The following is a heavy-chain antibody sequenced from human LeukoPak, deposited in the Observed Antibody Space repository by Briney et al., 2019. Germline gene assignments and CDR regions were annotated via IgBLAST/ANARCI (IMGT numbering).Heavy chain of an antibody. CDR2: INEEGGEK. V-gene: IGHV3-7*01. Sequence: GGSLRLSCAASGFTFSRYWMSWVRQSPGKGLEWVANINEEGGEKYYVDSVKGRFTISRDNAKNSLYLQMNSLRGEDTALYYCARDGPGFCSGGRCYHYYMDVWGKGTPVTVSS. J-gene: IGHJ6*03. D-gene: IGHD2-15*01. CDR3: ARDGPGFCSGGRCYHYYMDV. CDR1: GFTFSRYW.